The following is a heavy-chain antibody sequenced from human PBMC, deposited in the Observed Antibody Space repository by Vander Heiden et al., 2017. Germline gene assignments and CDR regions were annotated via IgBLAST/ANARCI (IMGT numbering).Heavy chain of an antibody. D-gene: IGHD3-22*01. J-gene: IGHJ4*02. V-gene: IGHV4-59*08. Sequence: VRLQESGPGLVKPSETLSLTCTVSGGSMSSYYWSWIRQPPGKGLEWIGYIYYSGTTNYNPSLKSRVTISVDTSKNQFSLKLSSVTAADTAVYHCARHGSNGYYYDFDYWGQGTLVTVSS. CDR3: ARHGSNGYYYDFDY. CDR2: IYYSGTT. CDR1: GGSMSSYY.